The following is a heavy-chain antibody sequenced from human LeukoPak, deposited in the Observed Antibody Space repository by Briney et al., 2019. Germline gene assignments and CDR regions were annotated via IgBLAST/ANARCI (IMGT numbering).Heavy chain of an antibody. CDR3: AKIDGYSYGPDAFDI. D-gene: IGHD5-18*01. CDR2: ISGSGGST. J-gene: IGHJ3*02. Sequence: GGSLSFSCAASGFTFSSYAMSWLRQAPGKGLEWGFAISGSGGSTYYADSVKGRFTIPRDNHKNTLYLQMNSLRAEHTAVYYCAKIDGYSYGPDAFDIWGEGTMVTVSS. V-gene: IGHV3-23*01. CDR1: GFTFSSYA.